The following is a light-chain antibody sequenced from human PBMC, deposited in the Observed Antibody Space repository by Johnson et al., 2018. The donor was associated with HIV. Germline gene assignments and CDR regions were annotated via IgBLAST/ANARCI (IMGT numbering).Light chain of an antibody. CDR3: ATLDSSLSAYV. CDR1: SSNIGNNY. V-gene: IGLV1-51*02. J-gene: IGLJ1*01. CDR2: ENN. Sequence: QSVLTQPPSVSAAPGQKVTISCSGSSSNIGNNYVSWYQQLPGTAPKLLIYENNKRPSGIPDRFSASKSGSSATLGITGLQTGDEADYYCATLDSSLSAYVFGPGTKVTIL.